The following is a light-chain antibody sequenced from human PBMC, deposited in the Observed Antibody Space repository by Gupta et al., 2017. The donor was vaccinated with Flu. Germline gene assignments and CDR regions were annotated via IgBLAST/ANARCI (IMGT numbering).Light chain of an antibody. CDR3: ATWIDALGGPV. Sequence: TVSLPCSVGFSSIGSATVDWYQQVPGLAPRLLIFANNQRPAGVPGRFSGSKSGTSASLTISGLQPEDEGDYYCATWIDALGGPVFGGGTKLVVL. CDR2: ANN. V-gene: IGLV1-44*01. J-gene: IGLJ2*01. CDR1: FSSIGSAT.